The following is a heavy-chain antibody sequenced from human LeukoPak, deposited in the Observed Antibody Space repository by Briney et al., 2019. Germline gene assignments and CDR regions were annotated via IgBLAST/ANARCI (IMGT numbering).Heavy chain of an antibody. D-gene: IGHD1-26*01. J-gene: IGHJ4*02. V-gene: IGHV1-18*04. CDR3: ARGAQDRFDY. Sequence: GESLKISCKGSGYSFTSYWIGWVRQAPGQGLEWMGWISAYNGNTNYAQKLQGRVTMTTDTSTSTAYMELRSLRSDDTAVYYCARGAQDRFDYWGQGTLVTVSS. CDR2: ISAYNGNT. CDR1: GYSFTSYW.